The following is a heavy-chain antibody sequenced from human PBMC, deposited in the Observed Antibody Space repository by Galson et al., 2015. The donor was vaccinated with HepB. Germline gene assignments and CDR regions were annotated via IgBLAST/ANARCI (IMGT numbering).Heavy chain of an antibody. V-gene: IGHV3-66*01. CDR1: GFTVSSNY. D-gene: IGHD2-15*01. J-gene: IGHJ4*02. CDR3: ARFHVGYCSGGSCRYFDY. CDR2: IYSGGST. Sequence: SLRLSCAASGFTVSSNYMSWVRQAPGKGLEWVSVIYSGGSTYYADSVKGRFTISRDNSKNTLYLQMNSLRAEDTAVYYCARFHVGYCSGGSCRYFDYWGQGTLVTVSS.